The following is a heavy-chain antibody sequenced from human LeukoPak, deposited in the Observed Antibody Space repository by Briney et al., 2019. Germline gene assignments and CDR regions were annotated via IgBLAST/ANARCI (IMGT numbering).Heavy chain of an antibody. D-gene: IGHD3-22*01. CDR1: GFTVSNKY. J-gene: IGHJ4*02. CDR3: AKADGFTMIVRLLFDY. Sequence: GGSLRLSCAASGFTVSNKYMTWVRQAPGKGLEWVANIKHDGSEDYYLDSVKGRFTISRDNSKNTLYLQMNSLRAEDTAVYYCAKADGFTMIVRLLFDYWGQGTLVTVSS. CDR2: IKHDGSED. V-gene: IGHV3-7*03.